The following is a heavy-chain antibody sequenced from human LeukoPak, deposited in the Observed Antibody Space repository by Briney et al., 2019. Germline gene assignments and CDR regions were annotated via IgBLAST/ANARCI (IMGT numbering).Heavy chain of an antibody. D-gene: IGHD3-22*01. CDR3: ARRYYYDSSGYYYNPAFDY. J-gene: IGHJ4*02. CDR1: GYSISSGYY. CDR2: IYHSGST. V-gene: IGHV4-38-2*02. Sequence: PSETLSLTCTVSGYSISSGYYWGRIRQPPGKGLEWIGSIYHSGSTYYNPSLKSRVTISVDTAKNQFSLKLSSVTAADTAVYYCARRYYYDSSGYYYNPAFDYWGQGTLVTVSS.